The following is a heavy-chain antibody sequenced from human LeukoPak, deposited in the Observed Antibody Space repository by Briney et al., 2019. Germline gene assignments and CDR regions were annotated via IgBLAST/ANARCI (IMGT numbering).Heavy chain of an antibody. CDR2: IRGKADDYAT. Sequence: QPGGSLRLSCAASGFTFSGSAVHWVRQASGKGLEWVGRIRGKADDYATVYAASVEGRFTMSRDDSRKTAYLQMNSLKIEDTAVYYCTRLAAIGSAWGQGTLVTVSS. V-gene: IGHV3-73*01. J-gene: IGHJ4*02. CDR1: GFTFSGSA. CDR3: TRLAAIGSA. D-gene: IGHD3-10*01.